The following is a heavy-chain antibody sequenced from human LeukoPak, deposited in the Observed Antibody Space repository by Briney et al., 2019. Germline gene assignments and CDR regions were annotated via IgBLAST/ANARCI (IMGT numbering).Heavy chain of an antibody. Sequence: SETLSLTCAVSGYSISSSNWWGWIRQPPGKGLEWIGYIYYSGSTYYNPSLKSRVTMSVDTSKNQFSLKLSSVTAVDMAVYYCARSVDGGNSPFDYWGQGTLVTVSS. CDR2: IYYSGST. CDR3: ARSVDGGNSPFDY. D-gene: IGHD4-23*01. CDR1: GYSISSSNW. J-gene: IGHJ4*02. V-gene: IGHV4-28*01.